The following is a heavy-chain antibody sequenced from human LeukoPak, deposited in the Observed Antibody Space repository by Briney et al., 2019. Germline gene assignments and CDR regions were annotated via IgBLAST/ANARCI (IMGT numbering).Heavy chain of an antibody. D-gene: IGHD3-16*01. CDR3: ARGLRGRYYFDY. J-gene: IGHJ4*02. CDR2: ISSSSSSTI. V-gene: IGHV3-48*01. CDR1: GFTFSSYS. Sequence: PGGSLRLSCAASGFTFSSYSMNWVRQAPGKGLEWVSYISSSSSSTIYYADSVKGRFTISRDNAKNSLYLQMNSLRAEDTAVYYCARGLRGRYYFDYWGQGTLVTVSS.